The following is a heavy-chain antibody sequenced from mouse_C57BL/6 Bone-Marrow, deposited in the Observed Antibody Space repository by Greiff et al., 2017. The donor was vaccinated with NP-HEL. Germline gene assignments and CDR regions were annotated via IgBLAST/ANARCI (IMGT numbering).Heavy chain of an antibody. CDR2: ISYDGSN. J-gene: IGHJ1*03. CDR3: ARDGYDYDSYWYFDV. CDR1: GYSITSGYY. D-gene: IGHD2-4*01. V-gene: IGHV3-6*01. Sequence: EVQVVESGPGLVKPSQSPSLTCSVTGYSITSGYYWNWIRQFPGNKLEWMGYISYDGSNNYNPSLKNRISITRDTSKNQFFLKLNSVTTEDTATYYCARDGYDYDSYWYFDVWGTGTTVTVSS.